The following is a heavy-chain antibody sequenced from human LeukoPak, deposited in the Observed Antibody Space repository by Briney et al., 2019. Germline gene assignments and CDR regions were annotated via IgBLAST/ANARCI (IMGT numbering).Heavy chain of an antibody. V-gene: IGHV3-7*01. J-gene: IGHJ5*02. D-gene: IGHD6-13*01. CDR3: AREPRQIAAAKINWFDP. CDR2: IKQDGSEK. CDR1: GFTFSSYW. Sequence: GSLRLSCAASGFTFSSYWMTWVRQAPGKGLECVANIKQDGSEKYYVDSVKGRFTISRDNAKNSLYLQMNSLRAEDTAVYYCAREPRQIAAAKINWFDPWGQGTLVTVSS.